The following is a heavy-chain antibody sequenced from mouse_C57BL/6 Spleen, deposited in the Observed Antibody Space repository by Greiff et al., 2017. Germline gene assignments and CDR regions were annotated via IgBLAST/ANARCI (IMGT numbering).Heavy chain of an antibody. Sequence: VQLQQPGAELVRPGSSVKLSCTASGYTFTSSWMHWVKQRPIQGLEWIGNLDPSDSDTHYNQKFKDKATLTVDKSSSTAYMQLISLTSEDSTVYYWAIKCTYSNLCAYWGQGTLVTVSA. CDR3: AIKCTYSNLCAY. D-gene: IGHD2-5*01. J-gene: IGHJ3*01. V-gene: IGHV1-52*01. CDR1: GYTFTSSW. CDR2: LDPSDSDT.